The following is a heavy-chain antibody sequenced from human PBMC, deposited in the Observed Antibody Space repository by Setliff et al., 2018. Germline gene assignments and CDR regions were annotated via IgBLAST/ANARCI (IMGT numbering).Heavy chain of an antibody. J-gene: IGHJ6*03. CDR1: GGTLTTFTTYS. D-gene: IGHD2-21*02. V-gene: IGHV1-69*05. CDR3: ARESVVVVTTTNYYYYIDV. CDR2: IIPIFGTT. Sequence: SVKVSCKASGGTLTTFTTYSLIWVRQAPGQGLEWMGGIIPIFGTTTYAQKFLGRVTITTDESSSTGYMELSSLRSEDTAVYFCARESVVVVTTTNYYYYIDVWGEGATVTVSS.